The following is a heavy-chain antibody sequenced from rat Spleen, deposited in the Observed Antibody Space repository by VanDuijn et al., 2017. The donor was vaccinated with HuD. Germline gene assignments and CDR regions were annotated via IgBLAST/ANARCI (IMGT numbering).Heavy chain of an antibody. CDR2: ISYDGDNT. J-gene: IGHJ3*01. D-gene: IGHD1-12*02. V-gene: IGHV5-20*01. Sequence: EVQLVESGGGLVQPGRSIKLSCAASGFAFSHYGMAWVLQAPTKGLEWIESISYDGDNTYYRDSVKGRFTISRDNAKSTLYLQMESLRSEDTATYYCAKDQYDGSYFGDYWGQGTLVTVSS. CDR3: AKDQYDGSYFGDY. CDR1: GFAFSHYG.